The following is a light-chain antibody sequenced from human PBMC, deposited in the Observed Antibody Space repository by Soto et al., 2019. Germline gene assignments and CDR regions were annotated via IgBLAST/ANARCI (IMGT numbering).Light chain of an antibody. CDR2: GAS. V-gene: IGKV3-20*01. CDR3: RQYASSPSLT. J-gene: IGKJ2*01. CDR1: QSVSSSSY. Sequence: EIVLTQSPGTLSLSPGERATLSCRASQSVSSSSYLAWYQQKPGQAPRLLIYGASSRATGIPDRFSGSGSATDFPLTISRLEPEEFPVYYCRQYASSPSLTFGQGTKLEIK.